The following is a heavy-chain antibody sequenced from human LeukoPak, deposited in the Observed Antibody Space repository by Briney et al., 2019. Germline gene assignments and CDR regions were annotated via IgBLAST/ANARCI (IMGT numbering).Heavy chain of an antibody. Sequence: SVKVSCKASGDTFSSYAISWVRQATGQGLEWMGRIIPIFGTANYAQKFQGRVTLTTDDSTSTAYMELSSLRSEDTAVYCGARDSFRGYDSSGYYWEYFDYWGQGTLVTVSS. CDR2: IIPIFGTA. J-gene: IGHJ4*02. CDR3: ARDSFRGYDSSGYYWEYFDY. D-gene: IGHD3-22*01. CDR1: GDTFSSYA. V-gene: IGHV1-69*05.